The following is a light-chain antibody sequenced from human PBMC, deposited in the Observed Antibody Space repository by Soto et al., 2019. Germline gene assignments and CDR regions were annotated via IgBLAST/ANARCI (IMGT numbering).Light chain of an antibody. Sequence: QSVLTQPASVSGSPGQSITISCTGTISDVGSYNYVSWYQQHPGKAPQLMIYGVTNRPSGVSSRFSGSKSGNTASLTISGLQAEDEADYYCSSFASSSTLVFRGGTKLTVL. CDR3: SSFASSSTLV. CDR1: ISDVGSYNY. J-gene: IGLJ3*02. V-gene: IGLV2-14*01. CDR2: GVT.